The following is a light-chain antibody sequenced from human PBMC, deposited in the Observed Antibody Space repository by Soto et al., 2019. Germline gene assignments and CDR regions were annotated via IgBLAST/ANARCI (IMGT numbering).Light chain of an antibody. CDR1: QALSNY. J-gene: IGKJ4*01. CDR3: QQLSRYPLT. CDR2: SAS. V-gene: IGKV1-9*01. Sequence: IQLTQSPSFLSASVGDTVTITCRASQALSNYLAWYQQKPGKAPDLLIYSASTLQSGVPSIFSGSGSETEFSLTIRALQPEDFATYYCQQLSRYPLTFGGGTKVEIK.